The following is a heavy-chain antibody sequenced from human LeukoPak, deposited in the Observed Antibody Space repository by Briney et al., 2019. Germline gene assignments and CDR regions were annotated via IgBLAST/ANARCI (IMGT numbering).Heavy chain of an antibody. J-gene: IGHJ4*02. CDR2: ISAYNGNT. V-gene: IGHV1-18*01. CDR3: ARSSIIAAAGPYYFDY. Sequence: GASVKVSCKASGYTFTSYGISWVRQAPGQGLEWMGWISAYNGNTNYAQKLKGRVTMTTDKSTSTAYMELSSLRSEDTAVYYCARSSIIAAAGPYYFDYWGQGTLVTVSS. CDR1: GYTFTSYG. D-gene: IGHD6-13*01.